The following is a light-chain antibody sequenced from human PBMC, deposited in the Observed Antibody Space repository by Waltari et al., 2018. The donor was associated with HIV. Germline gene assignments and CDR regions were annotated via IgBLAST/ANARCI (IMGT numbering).Light chain of an antibody. CDR2: QDT. J-gene: IGLJ2*01. CDR3: QSWDTRNVV. V-gene: IGLV3-1*01. CDR1: KLDDKY. Sequence: SYELTQPPSVSVSPGQTASITCSGDKLDDKYAYWYQQKPGQSPVLILYQDTKRPSGSPERFSGANSENTATLTISGTQTMDEADYYCQSWDTRNVVFGGGTKLTVL.